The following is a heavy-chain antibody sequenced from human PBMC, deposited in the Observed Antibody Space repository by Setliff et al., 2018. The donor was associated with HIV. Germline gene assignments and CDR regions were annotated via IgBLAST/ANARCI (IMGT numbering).Heavy chain of an antibody. Sequence: PGGSLRLSCAASGFIFSSHSMNWVRQAPGKGLEWVAFISSSGYRHYADSVKGRFTISRDDSKNTVCLQMNNLKTADTAVYYCAGWKGDYYDSSGTNGYWGQGTLVTVSS. CDR2: ISSSGYR. D-gene: IGHD3-22*01. CDR3: AGWKGDYYDSSGTNGY. V-gene: IGHV3-21*04. J-gene: IGHJ4*02. CDR1: GFIFSSHS.